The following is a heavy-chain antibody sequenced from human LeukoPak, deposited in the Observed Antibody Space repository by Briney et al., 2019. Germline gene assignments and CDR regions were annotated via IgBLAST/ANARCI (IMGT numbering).Heavy chain of an antibody. CDR2: ITWDSTNT. CDR1: GFKFADAP. CDR3: AKDLAPTLTSGFDY. D-gene: IGHD3-16*01. J-gene: IGHJ4*02. Sequence: GGSLRLSCTASGFKFADAPMHWVRPSPGKGLEWIALITWDSTNTYYADSVKGRFTISRDDSRNTLYLQMNSLRSDDAALYYCAKDLAPTLTSGFDYWGQGTLVTVSS. V-gene: IGHV3-43*01.